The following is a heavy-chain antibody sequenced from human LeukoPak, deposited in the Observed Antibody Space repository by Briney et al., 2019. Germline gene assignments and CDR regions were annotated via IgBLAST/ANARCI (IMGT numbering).Heavy chain of an antibody. V-gene: IGHV1-18*01. CDR3: ARDIGSYGHFDY. D-gene: IGHD3-16*01. CDR2: ISSYNGDT. J-gene: IGHJ4*02. Sequence: ASVTVSCKAFGYTFATYGISWVRQAPGHGLEWMGWISSYNGDTNYPKRLQGRVTMTTDTSTSTAYMELGSLRSDDTAVYYCARDIGSYGHFDYWGQGTLVTVSS. CDR1: GYTFATYG.